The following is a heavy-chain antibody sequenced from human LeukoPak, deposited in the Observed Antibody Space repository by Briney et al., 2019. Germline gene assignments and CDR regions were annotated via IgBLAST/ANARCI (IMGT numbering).Heavy chain of an antibody. D-gene: IGHD6-6*01. CDR1: GGSFSGYY. CDR3: ARGVHYYYGTDV. CDR2: INHSGST. V-gene: IGHV4-34*01. J-gene: IGHJ6*02. Sequence: KPSETLSLTCAVYGGSFSGYYWSWIRQPPGKGLEWIGEINHSGSTNYNPSLKSRVTISVDTSKNQFSLKLSSVTAADPAVYYCARGVHYYYGTDVWGQGTTVTVSS.